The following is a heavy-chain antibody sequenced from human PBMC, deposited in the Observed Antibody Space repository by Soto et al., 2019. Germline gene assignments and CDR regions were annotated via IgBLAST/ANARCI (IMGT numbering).Heavy chain of an antibody. CDR1: RFTFSNYS. V-gene: IGHV3-23*01. D-gene: IGHD3-3*01. CDR3: AARPPVLRFLEWSSNAGY. Sequence: GGSLRLSCAASRFTFSNYSMSWVRQAPGKGLEWVSSISHTGNTIYYADSVKGRFTISRDNSKNTLYLEMNSLRAEDTAVYYCAARPPVLRFLEWSSNAGYWGQRTLVTVSS. J-gene: IGHJ4*02. CDR2: ISHTGNTI.